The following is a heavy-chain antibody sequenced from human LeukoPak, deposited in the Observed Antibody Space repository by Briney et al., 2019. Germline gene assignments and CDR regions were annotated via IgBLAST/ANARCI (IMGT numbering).Heavy chain of an antibody. CDR1: GYTFTSYY. D-gene: IGHD3-10*01. V-gene: IGHV1-46*01. J-gene: IGHJ5*02. CDR2: INPSGGST. Sequence: ASVKVSCKASGYTFTSYYMHWVRLAPGQGLEWMGIINPSGGSTSYAQKFQGRVTMTRDMSTSTVYMELSSLRSEDTAVYYCARTYYYGSGSYIPFDPWGQGTLVTVSS. CDR3: ARTYYYGSGSYIPFDP.